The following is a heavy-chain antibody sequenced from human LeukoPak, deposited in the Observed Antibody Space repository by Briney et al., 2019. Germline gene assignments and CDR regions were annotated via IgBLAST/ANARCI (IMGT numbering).Heavy chain of an antibody. CDR2: INQDGSER. CDR1: GFTFRDHW. Sequence: GGSLRPSCAASGFTFRDHWMHWVRQAPGKGLEWVANINQDGSERYYVDPVKGRFTISRDNTRNSLYLQMNSLRAEDTAVYYCARGSSFGAYWGQGALVTVSS. V-gene: IGHV3-7*03. J-gene: IGHJ4*02. CDR3: ARGSSFGAY. D-gene: IGHD3-3*01.